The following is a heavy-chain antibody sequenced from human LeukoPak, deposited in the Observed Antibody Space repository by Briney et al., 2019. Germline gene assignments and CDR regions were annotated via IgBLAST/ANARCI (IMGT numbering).Heavy chain of an antibody. CDR2: INPNSGDT. CDR3: ARENSFGSGSYIFAS. Sequence: ASVKVSCKASTYTFTDNSIHWVRQAPGQGPQWMGWINPNSGDTHYARNFQDRVTMTRDTSVSTAYMELTSLRSDDTAMYYCARENSFGSGSYIFASWRQGTLVTVSS. CDR1: TYTFTDNS. V-gene: IGHV1-2*02. J-gene: IGHJ4*02. D-gene: IGHD3-10*01.